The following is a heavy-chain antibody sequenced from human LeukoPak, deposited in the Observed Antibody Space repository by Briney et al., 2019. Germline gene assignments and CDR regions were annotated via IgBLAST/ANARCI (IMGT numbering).Heavy chain of an antibody. CDR1: GFTFSGYG. J-gene: IGHJ3*02. Sequence: GGTLRLSCAASGFTFSGYGMSWVRQAPGKGLEWVSAISGSGGSTYYADSVKGRFTISRDNSKNTLYLQRNSLRAEDTAVYYCARAGLVPIWGQGTMVTVSS. V-gene: IGHV3-23*01. CDR3: ARAGLVPI. CDR2: ISGSGGST. D-gene: IGHD3-3*01.